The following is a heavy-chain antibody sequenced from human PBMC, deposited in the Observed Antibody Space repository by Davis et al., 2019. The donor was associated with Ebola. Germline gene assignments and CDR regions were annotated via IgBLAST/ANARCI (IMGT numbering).Heavy chain of an antibody. Sequence: ASVKVSCKASGYTFTSYGISWVRQAPGQGLEWMGWISAYNGNTNYAQKLQGRVTMTTDTSTSTAYMELRSLRSDDTAVYYCAREPNYDFWSGYYSSWFDPWGQGTLVTVSS. CDR2: ISAYNGNT. CDR1: GYTFTSYG. V-gene: IGHV1-18*04. J-gene: IGHJ5*02. CDR3: AREPNYDFWSGYYSSWFDP. D-gene: IGHD3-3*01.